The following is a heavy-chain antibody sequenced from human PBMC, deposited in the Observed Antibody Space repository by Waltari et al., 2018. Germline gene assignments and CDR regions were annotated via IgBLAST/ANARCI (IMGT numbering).Heavy chain of an antibody. CDR2: IIPIFGTA. D-gene: IGHD6-19*01. CDR1: GGTFSSYA. Sequence: QVQLVQSGAEVKKPGSSVKVSCKASGGTFSSYAISWVRQTPGQGLEWMGGIIPIFGTANYAQKFQGRVTITADESTSTAYMELSSLRSEDTAVYYCARDGALGWLVRGSVPLVYWGQGTLVTVSS. V-gene: IGHV1-69*12. J-gene: IGHJ4*02. CDR3: ARDGALGWLVRGSVPLVY.